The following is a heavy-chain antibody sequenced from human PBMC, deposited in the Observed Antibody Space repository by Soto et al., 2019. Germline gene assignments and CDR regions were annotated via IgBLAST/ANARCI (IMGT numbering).Heavy chain of an antibody. CDR3: AKEGSDFWSGYYQCYFDY. J-gene: IGHJ4*02. D-gene: IGHD3-3*01. Sequence: QVQLVESGGGVVQPGRSLRLSCAASGFTFSSYGMHWVRQAPGKGLEWVAVISYDGSNKYYADSVKGRFTISRDNSKNTLYLQMNSLRAEDTDVYYCAKEGSDFWSGYYQCYFDYWGQGTLVTVSS. V-gene: IGHV3-30*18. CDR1: GFTFSSYG. CDR2: ISYDGSNK.